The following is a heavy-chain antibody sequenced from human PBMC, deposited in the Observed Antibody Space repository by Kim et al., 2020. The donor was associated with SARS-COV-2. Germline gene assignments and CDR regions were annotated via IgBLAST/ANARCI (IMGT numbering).Heavy chain of an antibody. CDR3: ATPESRGPGLMVRGVHTGGYFNFDY. D-gene: IGHD3-10*01. CDR2: IIPIFGIA. CDR1: GGTFSSYA. Sequence: SVKVSCKASGGTFSSYAISWVRQAPGQGLEWMGRIIPIFGIANYAQKFQGRVTITADKSTSTAYMELSSLRSEDTAVYYCATPESRGPGLMVRGVHTGGYFNFDYWGQGTLVTVSS. J-gene: IGHJ4*02. V-gene: IGHV1-69*04.